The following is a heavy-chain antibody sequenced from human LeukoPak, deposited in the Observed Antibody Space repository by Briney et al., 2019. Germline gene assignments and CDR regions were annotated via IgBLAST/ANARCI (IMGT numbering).Heavy chain of an antibody. V-gene: IGHV3-30*03. Sequence: GGSLRLSCAASGFTFSSYGMHWVRQAPGKGLEWVAVISYDGSNKYYADSVKGRFTISRDNSKNTLYLQMNSLRAEDTAVYYCARAPSNYYDSSGYSEYYFDYWGQGTLVTVSS. CDR3: ARAPSNYYDSSGYSEYYFDY. J-gene: IGHJ4*02. CDR2: ISYDGSNK. D-gene: IGHD3-22*01. CDR1: GFTFSSYG.